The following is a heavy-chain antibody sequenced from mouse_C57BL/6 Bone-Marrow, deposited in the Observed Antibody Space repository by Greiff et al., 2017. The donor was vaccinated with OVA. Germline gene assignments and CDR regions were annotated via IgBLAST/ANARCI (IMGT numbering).Heavy chain of an antibody. V-gene: IGHV1-69*01. J-gene: IGHJ3*01. D-gene: IGHD2-1*01. CDR3: ERGGGNYFTSWFAY. CDR2: IDPSDSYT. Sequence: QVQLQQPGAELVMPGASVKLSCKASGYTFTSYWMHWVKQRPGQGLEWIGEIDPSDSYTNYNQKFKGKSTLTVDKSSSTASMQLSSLTSEDSAVYYGERGGGNYFTSWFAYWGQGTLVTVSA. CDR1: GYTFTSYW.